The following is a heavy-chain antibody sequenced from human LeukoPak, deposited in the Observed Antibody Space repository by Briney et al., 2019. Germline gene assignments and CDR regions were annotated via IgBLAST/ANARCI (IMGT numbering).Heavy chain of an antibody. D-gene: IGHD2-2*01. Sequence: SVKGSCTAPGGTFSRYAISWVRQAPGQGLVWMGGITPIFGTANYAQKFQGRVTITADESTSTAYMELSSLRSEDTAVYYCAGGYCSSTSCLPSYWGQGTLVTVSS. CDR1: GGTFSRYA. CDR2: ITPIFGTA. V-gene: IGHV1-69*13. CDR3: AGGYCSSTSCLPSY. J-gene: IGHJ4*02.